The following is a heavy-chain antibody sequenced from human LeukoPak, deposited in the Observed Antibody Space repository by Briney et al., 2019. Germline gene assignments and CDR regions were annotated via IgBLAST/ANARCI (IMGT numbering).Heavy chain of an antibody. CDR2: IIPILGIA. J-gene: IGHJ4*02. CDR3: ARAPGDGYFDY. CDR1: GYTFSSYA. V-gene: IGHV1-69*04. D-gene: IGHD7-27*01. Sequence: SVKVSCKASGYTFSSYAISWVRQAPGQGLEWMGRIIPILGIANYAQKFQGRVTMTRDTSMSTVYMELSSLRSEDTAVYYCARAPGDGYFDYWGQGTLVTVSS.